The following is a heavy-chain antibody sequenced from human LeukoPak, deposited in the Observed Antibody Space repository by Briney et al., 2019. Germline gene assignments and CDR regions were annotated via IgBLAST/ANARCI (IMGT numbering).Heavy chain of an antibody. CDR3: ARVGWFGELDIYHFDY. Sequence: SETLSLTCTVSGGSISSYYWSWIRQPAGKGLEWIGRIYTSGSTNYNPSLKSRVTMSVDTSKNQFSLKLSSVTAADTAVYYWARVGWFGELDIYHFDYWGQGTLVTVSS. J-gene: IGHJ4*02. D-gene: IGHD3-10*01. CDR2: IYTSGST. V-gene: IGHV4-4*07. CDR1: GGSISSYY.